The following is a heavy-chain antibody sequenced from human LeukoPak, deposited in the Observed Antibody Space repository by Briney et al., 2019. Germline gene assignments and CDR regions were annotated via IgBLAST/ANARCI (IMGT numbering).Heavy chain of an antibody. CDR2: ISYNADT. CDR3: ARLPTGFPNWFDR. D-gene: IGHD3-9*01. Sequence: SETLSLTCTVSGGSINSSPYSWGWIRQPPGTGLEWIGTISYNADTYYSPSLESRVTISVDTSKNQFSLKLRSVTAADTAVFYCARLPTGFPNWFDRWGQGTLVTVSS. J-gene: IGHJ5*02. CDR1: GGSINSSPYS. V-gene: IGHV4-39*01.